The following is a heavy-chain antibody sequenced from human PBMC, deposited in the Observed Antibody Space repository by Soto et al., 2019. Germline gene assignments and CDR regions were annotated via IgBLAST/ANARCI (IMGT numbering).Heavy chain of an antibody. Sequence: GGSLRLSCAASGFTFSSYSMNWVRQAPGKGLEWVSYISSSSSTIYYADSVKGRFTISRDNAKNSLYLQMNSLRDEDTAVYYCARENMYSSGWSFDYWGQGTLVTVSS. CDR3: ARENMYSSGWSFDY. CDR2: ISSSSSTI. CDR1: GFTFSSYS. J-gene: IGHJ4*02. D-gene: IGHD6-19*01. V-gene: IGHV3-48*02.